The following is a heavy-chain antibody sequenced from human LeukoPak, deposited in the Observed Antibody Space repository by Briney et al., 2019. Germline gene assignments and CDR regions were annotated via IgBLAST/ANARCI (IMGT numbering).Heavy chain of an antibody. D-gene: IGHD3-3*01. V-gene: IGHV1-18*01. CDR2: ISAYNGNT. J-gene: IGHJ4*02. Sequence: GPSVKVSCKASVYTFTSYGISWVRHAPGQGLEWMGWISAYNGNTNYAQKLQGRVTMTTDTSTSTAYMELRSLRSDDTAVYYCARDGYDFWSGYYTFDYWGQGTLVTVSS. CDR3: ARDGYDFWSGYYTFDY. CDR1: VYTFTSYG.